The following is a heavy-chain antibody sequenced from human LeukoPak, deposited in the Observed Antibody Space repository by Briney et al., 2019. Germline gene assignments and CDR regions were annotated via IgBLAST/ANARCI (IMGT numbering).Heavy chain of an antibody. J-gene: IGHJ6*03. V-gene: IGHV1-18*01. Sequence: GASVKVSCKASGYTFTSYGISWVRQAPGQGLGWMGWISAYNGNTNYAQKLQGRVTMTTDTSTSTAYMELRSLRSDDTAVYYCARVFTIFGVVTPYYYYMDVWGKGTTVTVSS. D-gene: IGHD3-3*01. CDR2: ISAYNGNT. CDR3: ARVFTIFGVVTPYYYYMDV. CDR1: GYTFTSYG.